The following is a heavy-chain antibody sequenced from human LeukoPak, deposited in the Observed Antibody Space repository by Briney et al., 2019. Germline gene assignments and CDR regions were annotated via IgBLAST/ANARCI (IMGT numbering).Heavy chain of an antibody. J-gene: IGHJ4*02. Sequence: ASVKVSCKASGYTFTACYIHWLRQAPGQGPEWMGWIKPDSGSSHYAQKFQGRVTMTRDTSSNSAYMDLTRLKSDDTALYYCARARVPIAVAGLYYFDYWGQGALVTVSS. CDR2: IKPDSGSS. CDR1: GYTFTACY. V-gene: IGHV1-2*02. CDR3: ARARVPIAVAGLYYFDY. D-gene: IGHD6-19*01.